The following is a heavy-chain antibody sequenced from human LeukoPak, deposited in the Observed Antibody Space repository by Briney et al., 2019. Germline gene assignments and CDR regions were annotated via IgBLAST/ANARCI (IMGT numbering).Heavy chain of an antibody. CDR2: IYYSGST. CDR1: GGSISSSSYY. V-gene: IGHV4-39*01. Sequence: SETLSLTCTVSGGSISSSSYYWGCIRQPPGKGLEWIGSIYYSGSTYYNPSLKSRVTISVDTSKNQFSLKLSSVTAADTAVYYCQGNIPAFDIWGQGTMVTVSS. J-gene: IGHJ3*02. D-gene: IGHD2/OR15-2a*01. CDR3: QGNIPAFDI.